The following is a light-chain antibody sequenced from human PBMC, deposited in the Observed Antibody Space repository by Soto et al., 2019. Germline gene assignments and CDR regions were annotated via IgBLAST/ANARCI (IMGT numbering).Light chain of an antibody. CDR3: MEGTYSKV. CDR2: KVS. Sequence: DAVMTQSPLSLSATLGQPASISCRSSQSLVHSNGNTYLHWFQQRPGQSPRRLIYKVSNRDSGVPDRFSGSGSGTDFTLTISRVEAEDVGVYYCMEGTYSKVFGQGTKLEIK. J-gene: IGKJ2*01. V-gene: IGKV2-30*02. CDR1: QSLVHSNGNTY.